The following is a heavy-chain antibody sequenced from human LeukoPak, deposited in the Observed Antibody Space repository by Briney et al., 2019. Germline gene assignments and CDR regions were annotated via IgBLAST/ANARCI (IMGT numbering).Heavy chain of an antibody. Sequence: GGSLRLSCAASGFTFSSYGMHWVRQAPGKGLEWVAFIRYDGSNKYYADSVKGRFTISRDNAKNSLYLQMNSLRAEDTAVYYCARDPYSGGYGDYYYYYMDLWGQGTTVTISS. V-gene: IGHV3-30*02. CDR1: GFTFSSYG. J-gene: IGHJ6*03. D-gene: IGHD1-26*01. CDR2: IRYDGSNK. CDR3: ARDPYSGGYGDYYYYYMDL.